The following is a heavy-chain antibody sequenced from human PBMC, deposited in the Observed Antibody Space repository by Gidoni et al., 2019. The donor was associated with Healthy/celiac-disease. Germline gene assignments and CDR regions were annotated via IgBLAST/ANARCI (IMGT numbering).Heavy chain of an antibody. D-gene: IGHD5-12*01. V-gene: IGHV1-69*01. Sequence: QVQLVQSGAEVKKPGSSVKVSCKASGGTFRSYAISWVRQAPGQGLEWMGGIIPIFGTANYAQKFQGRVTITADESTSTAYMELSSLRSEDTAVYYCARGRLVEMATIKAAFDIWGQGTMVTVSS. CDR3: ARGRLVEMATIKAAFDI. CDR2: IIPIFGTA. J-gene: IGHJ3*02. CDR1: GGTFRSYA.